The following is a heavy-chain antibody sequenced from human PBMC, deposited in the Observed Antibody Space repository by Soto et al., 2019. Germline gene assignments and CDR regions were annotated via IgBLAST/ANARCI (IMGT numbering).Heavy chain of an antibody. D-gene: IGHD2-2*01. Sequence: GGSLRLSCAASGFTFSTYAMNWVRQAPGRGLEWVSGITYSGAATYYADSVKGRFTISRDNSRNTLYLQMNILRAEDTAVYYCAKDGDCSGPSCYADFWGQGALVTVSS. CDR3: AKDGDCSGPSCYADF. J-gene: IGHJ4*02. CDR1: GFTFSTYA. V-gene: IGHV3-23*01. CDR2: ITYSGAAT.